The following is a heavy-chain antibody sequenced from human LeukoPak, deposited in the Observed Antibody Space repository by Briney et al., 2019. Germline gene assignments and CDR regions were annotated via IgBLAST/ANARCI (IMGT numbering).Heavy chain of an antibody. D-gene: IGHD3-3*01. CDR2: ISAYNGNT. J-gene: IGHJ4*02. Sequence: ASVKVSCKASGYTFTSYGISWLRQAPGQGLEWMGWISAYNGNTNYAQKLQGRVTMTTDTSTSTAYMELRSLRSDDTAVYYCARDLDLYDFWSGYHFDYWGQGTLVTVSS. CDR3: ARDLDLYDFWSGYHFDY. V-gene: IGHV1-18*01. CDR1: GYTFTSYG.